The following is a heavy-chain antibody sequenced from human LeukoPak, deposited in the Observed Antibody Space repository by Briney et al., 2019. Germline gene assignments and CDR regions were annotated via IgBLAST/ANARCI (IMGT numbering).Heavy chain of an antibody. CDR1: GFTFSSYA. CDR2: ISGSGGST. J-gene: IGHJ4*02. D-gene: IGHD6-13*01. CDR3: AKTSGSWPSYFDY. V-gene: IGHV3-23*01. Sequence: GGSLRLSCAASGFTFSSYAMSRVRQAPGKGLEWVSGISGSGGSTSYADSVKGRFTISRDNSENTLYLQMNSLRAEDTAVYYCAKTSGSWPSYFDYWGQGALVTVSS.